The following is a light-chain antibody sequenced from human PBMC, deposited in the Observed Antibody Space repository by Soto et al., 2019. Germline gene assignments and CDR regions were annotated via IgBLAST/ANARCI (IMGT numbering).Light chain of an antibody. CDR2: GAS. Sequence: DIVMPQSPATLSVSPGERATLSCRASQSVSSNLAWYQQKPGQAPRLLIYGASTRATGIPARFSGSGSGTEFTLTISSLQSEDSAVYYCQQYQKWPPITFGQGTRLEI. J-gene: IGKJ5*01. CDR3: QQYQKWPPIT. CDR1: QSVSSN. V-gene: IGKV3-15*01.